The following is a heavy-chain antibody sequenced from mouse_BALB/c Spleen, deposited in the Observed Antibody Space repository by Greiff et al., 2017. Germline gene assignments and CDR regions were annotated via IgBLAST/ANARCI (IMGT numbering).Heavy chain of an antibody. V-gene: IGHV14-3*02. CDR1: GFNIKDTY. Sequence: EVKLMESGAELVKPGASVKLSCTASGFNIKDTYMHWVKQRPEQGLEWIGRIDPANGNTKYDPKFQGKATITADTSSNTAYLQLSSLTYEDTAVYYCAIYDPYYYAMDYWGQGTSVTVSS. CDR2: IDPANGNT. CDR3: AIYDPYYYAMDY. J-gene: IGHJ4*01. D-gene: IGHD2-3*01.